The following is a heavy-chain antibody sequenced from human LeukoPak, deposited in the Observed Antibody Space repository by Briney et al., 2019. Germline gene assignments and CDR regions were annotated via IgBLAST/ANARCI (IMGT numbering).Heavy chain of an antibody. CDR2: IYHSGST. CDR3: ARASIAVAGTWVDP. CDR1: GYSISSGYY. D-gene: IGHD6-19*01. J-gene: IGHJ5*02. V-gene: IGHV4-38-2*02. Sequence: SETLSLTCTVSGYSISSGYYWGWIRQPPGKGLEWIGSIYHSGSTYYNPSLKSRVTISVDTSKNQFSLKLSSVTAADTAVYYCARASIAVAGTWVDPWGQGTLVTVSS.